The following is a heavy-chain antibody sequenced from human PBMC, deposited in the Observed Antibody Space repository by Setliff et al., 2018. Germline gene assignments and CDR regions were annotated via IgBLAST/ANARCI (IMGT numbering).Heavy chain of an antibody. V-gene: IGHV3-30*02. CDR3: ARERTSGSLLIDF. D-gene: IGHD2-2*01. J-gene: IGHJ4*02. CDR2: THYDGSNN. Sequence: GGSLRLSCAGYGFTSTDYGMHWVRQASGKGLEWVTFTHYDGSNNLYADSVNGRFKISRDKSENMLFLQMDRLRVEETGLYYCARERTSGSLLIDFWGQGTLVTVSS. CDR1: GFTSTDYG.